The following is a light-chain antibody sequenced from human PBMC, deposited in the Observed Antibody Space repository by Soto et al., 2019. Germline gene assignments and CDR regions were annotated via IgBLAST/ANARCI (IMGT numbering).Light chain of an antibody. J-gene: IGLJ1*01. CDR1: TSDVGSYNY. Sequence: QSVLTQPASVSGSPGQSIAISCTGTTSDVGSYNYVSWYQQHPGKAPKVIIYDVSNRLSGVFFRFSGSKSGNTASLTISGLQAEDEADYYCSSYTSSSTYVFGGGTKVTVL. CDR2: DVS. V-gene: IGLV2-14*01. CDR3: SSYTSSSTYV.